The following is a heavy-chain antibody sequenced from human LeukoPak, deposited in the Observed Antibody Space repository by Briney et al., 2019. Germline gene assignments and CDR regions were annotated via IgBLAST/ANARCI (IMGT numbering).Heavy chain of an antibody. J-gene: IGHJ5*02. V-gene: IGHV1-46*01. CDR2: INPSGGST. Sequence: ASVKVSCKASGYTFASYYMHWVRQAPGQGLEWMGIINPSGGSTSYAQKSQGRVTMTRDTSTSTVYMELSSLRSEDTAVYYCARGEQWLVHWFDPWGQGTLVTVSS. CDR3: ARGEQWLVHWFDP. D-gene: IGHD6-19*01. CDR1: GYTFASYY.